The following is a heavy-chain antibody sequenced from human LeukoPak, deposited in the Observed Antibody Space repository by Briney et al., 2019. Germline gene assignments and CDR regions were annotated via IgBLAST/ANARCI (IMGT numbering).Heavy chain of an antibody. D-gene: IGHD2-2*01. Sequence: GGSLRLSCAASGFTFSSYEMNRVRQAPGKGLEWVSYISSSGSTIYYADSVKGRFTISRDNAKNSLYLQMNSLRAEDTAVYYCAREKAYCSSTSCYAYYYYYGMDVWGQGTTVTVSS. J-gene: IGHJ6*02. CDR2: ISSSGSTI. CDR3: AREKAYCSSTSCYAYYYYYGMDV. CDR1: GFTFSSYE. V-gene: IGHV3-48*03.